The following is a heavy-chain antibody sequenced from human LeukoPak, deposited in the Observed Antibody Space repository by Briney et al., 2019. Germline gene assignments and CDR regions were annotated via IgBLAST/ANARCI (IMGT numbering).Heavy chain of an antibody. CDR3: ARYGSGSYSFGMDV. D-gene: IGHD3-10*01. J-gene: IGHJ6*02. CDR2: IYYSGSI. V-gene: IGHV4-59*08. CDR1: GGSISSYY. Sequence: SETLSLTCTVSGGSISSYYWSWIRQPPGKGLEWIGYIYYSGSINYNPSLKSRVTISVDTSKNQFSLKLSSVTAADTAVYYCARYGSGSYSFGMDVWGQGTTVTVSS.